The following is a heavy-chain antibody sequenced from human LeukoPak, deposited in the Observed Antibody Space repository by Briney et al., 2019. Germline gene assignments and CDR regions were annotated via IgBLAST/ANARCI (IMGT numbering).Heavy chain of an antibody. D-gene: IGHD6-19*01. CDR1: GFTFSSYG. V-gene: IGHV3-23*01. J-gene: IGHJ4*02. CDR3: AKDLQQWLVYRPFDY. Sequence: GGSLRLSCVASGFTFSSYGMSWVRQAPGKGLEWVSAISGSGASTYYADSVKGRFTISRDNSKNTLYLQMNSLRAEDTAVYYCAKDLQQWLVYRPFDYWGQGTLVTVSS. CDR2: ISGSGAST.